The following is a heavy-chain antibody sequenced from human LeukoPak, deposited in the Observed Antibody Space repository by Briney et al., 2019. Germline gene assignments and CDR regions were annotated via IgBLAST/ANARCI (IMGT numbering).Heavy chain of an antibody. J-gene: IGHJ4*02. V-gene: IGHV3-21*06. CDR1: RLTFSSYS. CDR2: IGPTGSDR. D-gene: IGHD1-14*01. CDR3: ATETNGRHYDY. Sequence: GGSLRLSCAASRLTFSSYSMTWVRQAPGKGLEGVASIGPTGSDRYHADSIKGRFTISRDNANNFLYLQMNSLRAEDTAVYYCATETNGRHYDYWGQGTLLTVSS.